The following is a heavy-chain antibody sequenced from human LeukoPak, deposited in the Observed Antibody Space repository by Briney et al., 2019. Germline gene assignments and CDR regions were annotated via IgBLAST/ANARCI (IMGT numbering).Heavy chain of an antibody. J-gene: IGHJ6*03. CDR2: IKQDGSEK. CDR3: ARYYDILTGYSYYYYYMDV. Sequence: GGSLRLSCAASGFTFSSYWMHWVRQAPGKGLEWVANIKQDGSEKYYVDSVKGRFTISRDNAKNSLYLQMNSLRAEDTAVYYCARYYDILTGYSYYYYYMDVWGKGTTVTISS. CDR1: GFTFSSYW. D-gene: IGHD3-9*01. V-gene: IGHV3-7*01.